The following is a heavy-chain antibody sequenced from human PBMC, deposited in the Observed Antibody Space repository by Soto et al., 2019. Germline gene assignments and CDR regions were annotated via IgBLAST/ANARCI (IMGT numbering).Heavy chain of an antibody. CDR1: GFTFSNYW. CDR3: AGAATLGFGESKLDY. CDR2: INKDGSEK. V-gene: IGHV3-7*01. Sequence: EVQFVESGGGLVQPGGSLRLSCAASGFTFSNYWMNWVLQAPGRGLEWVANINKDGSEKYYVDSVKGRFTISRDNAKNSLYLQTACLRAENTAVYYWAGAATLGFGESKLDYWGQGALVTVSS. D-gene: IGHD3-10*01. J-gene: IGHJ4*02.